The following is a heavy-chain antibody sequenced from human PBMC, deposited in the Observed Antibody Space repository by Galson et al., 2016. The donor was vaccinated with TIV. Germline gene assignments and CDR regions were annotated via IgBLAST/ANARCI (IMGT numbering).Heavy chain of an antibody. Sequence: SLRLSCAASGFTFGSYGLHWVRPAPGKGLEWLAGIWYDGSNIHYAESVKGRFIISRDNSKNTLYLQMNSLRVEDTAVYYCAREFRDYYFDYWGQGTLVTVSS. CDR3: AREFRDYYFDY. J-gene: IGHJ4*02. V-gene: IGHV3-33*01. CDR2: IWYDGSNI. CDR1: GFTFGSYG.